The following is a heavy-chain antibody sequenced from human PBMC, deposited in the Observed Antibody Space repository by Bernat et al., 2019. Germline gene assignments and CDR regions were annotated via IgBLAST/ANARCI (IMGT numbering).Heavy chain of an antibody. CDR1: GFTFGDYA. Sequence: EVQLVESGGGLVQPGRSLRLSCTASGFTFGDYAMSWVRQAPGKGLEWVGFIRSKAYGGTTEYAASVKGRFTISRDDSKSIAYLQMNSLKTENTGVYYCTRVHYDFWSGYYWFDPWGQGTLVTVSS. V-gene: IGHV3-49*04. J-gene: IGHJ5*02. D-gene: IGHD3-3*01. CDR3: TRVHYDFWSGYYWFDP. CDR2: IRSKAYGGTT.